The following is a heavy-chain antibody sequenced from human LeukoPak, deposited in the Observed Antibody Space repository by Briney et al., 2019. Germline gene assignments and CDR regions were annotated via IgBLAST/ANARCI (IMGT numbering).Heavy chain of an antibody. J-gene: IGHJ4*02. Sequence: SETLSLTCAVSGYSISSGYYWGWIRQPPGKGLEWIGSIYHSGSTYYNPSLKSRVTISVDTSKNQFSLKLSSVTAADTAVYYCARDKIGYTSSWTTFDYWGQRTLVTVSS. V-gene: IGHV4-38-2*02. CDR2: IYHSGST. CDR3: ARDKIGYTSSWTTFDY. D-gene: IGHD6-13*01. CDR1: GYSISSGYY.